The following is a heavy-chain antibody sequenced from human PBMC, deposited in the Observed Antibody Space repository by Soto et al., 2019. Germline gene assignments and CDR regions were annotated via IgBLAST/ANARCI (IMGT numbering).Heavy chain of an antibody. CDR3: AGGSSPFDFDP. D-gene: IGHD2-2*01. J-gene: IGHJ5*02. Sequence: ASVKVSCKTSGYTFTNFGINWVRLAPGQGLEWLGWINPYNGKTSSAQRFQDRVSMTTDTSTSAAYLDLRSLRSDDTAVYYCAGGSSPFDFDPGGKEPLFTVP. CDR2: INPYNGKT. V-gene: IGHV1-18*01. CDR1: GYTFTNFG.